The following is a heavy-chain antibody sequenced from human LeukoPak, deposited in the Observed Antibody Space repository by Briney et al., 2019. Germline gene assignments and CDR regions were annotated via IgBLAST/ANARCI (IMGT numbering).Heavy chain of an antibody. CDR1: GVTFSSYV. J-gene: IGHJ3*02. Sequence: PGGSLRLSCEASGVTFSSYVMSWVRQAPGKGREWVSGISGSGGATYSADSVKGRFAISRDNSKNTLYLQMNSLRAEDTAVYYCVQEGPRGLAFDIWGQGTKVTVPS. V-gene: IGHV3-23*01. CDR2: ISGSGGAT. CDR3: VQEGPRGLAFDI.